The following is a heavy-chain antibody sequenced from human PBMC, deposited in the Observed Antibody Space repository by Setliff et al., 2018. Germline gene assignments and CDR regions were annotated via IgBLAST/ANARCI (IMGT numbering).Heavy chain of an antibody. CDR3: ARGGNLIYYFDY. CDR1: GFTFSNAW. J-gene: IGHJ4*02. Sequence: GGSLRLSCAASGFTFSNAWMSWVRQAPGKGLEWVGRIESKTDGGTTDYAAPVKGRFTISRDDSKNTLYLQMNSLRAEDTAVYYCARGGNLIYYFDYWGQGTLVTVSS. D-gene: IGHD2-15*01. CDR2: IESKTDGGTT. V-gene: IGHV3-15*04.